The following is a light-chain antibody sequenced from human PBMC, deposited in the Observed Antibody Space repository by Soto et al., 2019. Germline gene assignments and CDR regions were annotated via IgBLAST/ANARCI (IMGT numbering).Light chain of an antibody. CDR1: QSVRSN. CDR2: GAS. CDR3: QQYNNWRS. Sequence: MAITPCQGHLSVSPGRKSTLYCRASQSVRSNLAWYQQKPGQAPRLLIYGASTMASGIPARYSVSVPCTQFSRTIRSLQSEDLAVYLCQQYNNWRSFGQGTRLEIK. V-gene: IGKV3-15*01. J-gene: IGKJ5*01.